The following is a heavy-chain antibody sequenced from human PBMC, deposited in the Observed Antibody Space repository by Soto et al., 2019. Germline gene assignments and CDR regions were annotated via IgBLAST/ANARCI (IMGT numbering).Heavy chain of an antibody. V-gene: IGHV1-69*02. CDR3: ASDRGSYGHY. CDR1: GGTFSSYT. D-gene: IGHD1-26*01. J-gene: IGHJ4*02. Sequence: QVQLVQSGAEVKKPGSSVKVSCKASGGTFSSYTISWVRQAPGQVLEWMGRIIPILGIANYAQKFQGRVTISADKSTITADMELSSLISVDTAVDYCASDRGSYGHYWGQGTLVTVSS. CDR2: IIPILGIA.